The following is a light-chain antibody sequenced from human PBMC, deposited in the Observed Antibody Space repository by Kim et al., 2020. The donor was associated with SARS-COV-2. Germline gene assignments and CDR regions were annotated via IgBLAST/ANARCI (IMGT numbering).Light chain of an antibody. V-gene: IGKV3-20*01. CDR1: QSLSSSY. Sequence: ENVLTQSPGTLSLSPGERATLSCRASQSLSSSYLAWYQQKPGQAPRLLIYGASSRATGIPDRFSGSGSGTDFTLTISRLEPEDFAVYYCQQYGDSPPYTFGQGTKLEIK. J-gene: IGKJ2*01. CDR3: QQYGDSPPYT. CDR2: GAS.